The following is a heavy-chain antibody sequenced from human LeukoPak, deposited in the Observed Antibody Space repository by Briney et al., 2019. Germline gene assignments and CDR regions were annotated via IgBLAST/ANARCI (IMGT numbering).Heavy chain of an antibody. CDR1: GFTFSSYG. Sequence: PGGSLRLSCAASGFTFSSYGMSWVRQAPGKGREWVANIKQDGSAKFYVDSVKGRFTISRDNAKNSLYLQMNRLRAEDTAVYYCATGVSDAFDIWGQGTMVTVSS. J-gene: IGHJ3*02. V-gene: IGHV3-7*01. CDR3: ATGVSDAFDI. D-gene: IGHD2-8*01. CDR2: IKQDGSAK.